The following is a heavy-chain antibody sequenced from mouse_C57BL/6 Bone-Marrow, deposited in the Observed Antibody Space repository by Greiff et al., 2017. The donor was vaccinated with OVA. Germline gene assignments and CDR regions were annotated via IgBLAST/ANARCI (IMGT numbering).Heavy chain of an antibody. CDR3: ARVGRFAY. V-gene: IGHV3-6*01. J-gene: IGHJ3*01. Sequence: ESGPGLVKPSQSLSLTCSVTGYSITSGYYWNWIRQFPGNKLEWMGYISYDGSNNYNPSLKNRISITRDTSKNQFFLKLNSVTTEDTATYYCARVGRFAYWGQGTLVTVSA. CDR1: GYSITSGYY. CDR2: ISYDGSN.